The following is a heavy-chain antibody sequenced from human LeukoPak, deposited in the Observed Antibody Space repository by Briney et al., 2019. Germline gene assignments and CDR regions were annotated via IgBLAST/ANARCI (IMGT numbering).Heavy chain of an antibody. Sequence: ASVKVSCKASGYTFTGYYMHWVRQAPGQGLEWMGWINPNSGGTNYGQKFQGRVTMTRDTSISTAYMELSRLRSDDTAVYYCARVSTIFGVVPEGVWGQGTLVTVSS. CDR1: GYTFTGYY. V-gene: IGHV1-2*02. CDR2: INPNSGGT. CDR3: ARVSTIFGVVPEGV. J-gene: IGHJ4*02. D-gene: IGHD3-3*01.